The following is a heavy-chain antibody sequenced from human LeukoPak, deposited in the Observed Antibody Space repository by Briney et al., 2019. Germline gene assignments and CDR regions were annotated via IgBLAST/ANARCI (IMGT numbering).Heavy chain of an antibody. CDR1: GFTFSSYS. CDR2: ISSSSSTI. CDR3: ARDMGIAAVTD. V-gene: IGHV3-48*01. D-gene: IGHD6-13*01. Sequence: GGSLRLSCAASGFTFSSYSMNWVRQAPGKGLEWVSYISSSSSTIYYADSVKGRFTISRDNAKNSLYLQMNSLRAEDTAVYYCARDMGIAAVTDWGQGTLVTVSS. J-gene: IGHJ4*02.